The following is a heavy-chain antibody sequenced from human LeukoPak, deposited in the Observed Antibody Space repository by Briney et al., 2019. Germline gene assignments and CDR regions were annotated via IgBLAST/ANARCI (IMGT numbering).Heavy chain of an antibody. J-gene: IGHJ4*02. CDR3: ASAMVRGVIIADY. CDR2: IYYSGST. V-gene: IGHV4-59*12. CDR1: GGSINSYY. D-gene: IGHD3-10*01. Sequence: SETLSLTCTVSGGSINSYYWSWIRQPPGKGQEWIGYIYYSGSTNYNPSLKSRVTISVDKSKNQFSLKLSSVTAAGTAVYYCASAMVRGVIIADYWGQGTLVTVSS.